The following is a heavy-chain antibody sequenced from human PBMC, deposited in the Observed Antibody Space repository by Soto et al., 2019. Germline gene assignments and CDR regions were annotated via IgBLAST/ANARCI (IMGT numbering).Heavy chain of an antibody. CDR2: ISGSGGNT. J-gene: IGHJ4*01. D-gene: IGHD3-22*01. CDR3: ATGLLYYDSRGYYLEY. Sequence: PGGSLRLSCAASGFTFTTYDMSWVRQAPGKGLEWVSAISGSGGNTYYANSLAGRFTISRDNSRNTLYLQMSNLRAEDTAMYFCATGLLYYDSRGYYLEYWGQGTLVTVSS. CDR1: GFTFTTYD. V-gene: IGHV3-23*01.